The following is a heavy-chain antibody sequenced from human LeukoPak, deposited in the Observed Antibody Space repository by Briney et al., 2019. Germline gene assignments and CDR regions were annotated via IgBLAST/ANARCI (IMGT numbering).Heavy chain of an antibody. V-gene: IGHV4-59*01. CDR1: GGSISSYY. D-gene: IGHD6-19*01. CDR2: IYYSGST. Sequence: SETLSLTCTVSGGSISSYYWNWIRQPPGKGLEYIGYIYYSGSTNYNPSLKSRITISVDTSKNQFSLKLNSVTAADTAVYYCARGSSGWYGYYLDYWGQGTLVTVSS. J-gene: IGHJ4*02. CDR3: ARGSSGWYGYYLDY.